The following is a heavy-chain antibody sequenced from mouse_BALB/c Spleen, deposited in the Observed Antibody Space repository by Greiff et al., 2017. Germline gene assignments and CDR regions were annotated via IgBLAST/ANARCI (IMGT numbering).Heavy chain of an antibody. CDR3: TRSYGSSDAMDY. CDR2: IDPSDSYT. J-gene: IGHJ4*01. Sequence: QVQLQQPGAELVKPGASVKMSCKASGYTFTSYWMHWVKQRPGQGLEWIGTIDPSDSYTSYNQKFKGKATLTVDTSSSTAYMQLSSLTSEDSAVYYCTRSYGSSDAMDYWGQGTSVTVSS. CDR1: GYTFTSYW. V-gene: IGHV1S127*01. D-gene: IGHD1-1*01.